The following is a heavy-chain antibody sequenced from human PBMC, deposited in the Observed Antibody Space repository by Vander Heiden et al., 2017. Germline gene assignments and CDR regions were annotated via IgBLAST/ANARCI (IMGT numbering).Heavy chain of an antibody. CDR2: MNSDGSTT. CDR3: ARAGFFRFDY. D-gene: IGHD3-3*01. V-gene: IGHV3-74*01. CDR1: GFTFSSSW. J-gene: IGHJ4*02. Sequence: EVQLVESGGGLVQPGGSLRLSCLHPGFTFSSSWMHWVRQAPGTGLVWLSRMNSDGSTTDYADSVKGRFTISRDNAKNTLYLQMNGLRAEDTAVYYCARAGFFRFDYWGQGILVTVSS.